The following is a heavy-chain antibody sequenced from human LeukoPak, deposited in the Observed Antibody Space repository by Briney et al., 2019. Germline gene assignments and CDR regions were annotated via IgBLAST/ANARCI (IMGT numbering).Heavy chain of an antibody. Sequence: SETLSLTRTVSGYSISSGYYWGWIRQPPGKGLEWIGNIHHSGSSFYNPSLQSRVTISVDTSKNQFSLTLSSVTAADTAVYFCARVRVGATTRGAAFDIWGQGTMVTVSS. CDR3: ARVRVGATTRGAAFDI. D-gene: IGHD1-26*01. CDR1: GYSISSGYY. CDR2: IHHSGSS. V-gene: IGHV4-38-2*02. J-gene: IGHJ3*02.